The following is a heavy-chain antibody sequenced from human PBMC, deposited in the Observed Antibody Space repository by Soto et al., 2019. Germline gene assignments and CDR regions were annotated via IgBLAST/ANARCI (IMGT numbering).Heavy chain of an antibody. J-gene: IGHJ4*02. Sequence: EVQLEESGGGLVKPGGSLRLSCVASGLTINTYSMMWVRQAPGKGLEWVSSISSSSSYIYYADSVKGRFTISRDNAKNTLYLQMNSLRDEDTAVYYCARDLYYYASSGFKYWGQGTLVTVSS. D-gene: IGHD3-22*01. V-gene: IGHV3-21*01. CDR2: ISSSSSYI. CDR3: ARDLYYYASSGFKY. CDR1: GLTINTYS.